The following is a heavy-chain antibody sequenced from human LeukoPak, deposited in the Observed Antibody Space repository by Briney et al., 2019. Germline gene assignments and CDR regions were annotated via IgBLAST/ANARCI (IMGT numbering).Heavy chain of an antibody. Sequence: GGSLGLSCAASGFTFSSYEMNWARQAPGKGLEWVSYISSSGSTIYYADSVKGRFTISRDNAKNSLYLQMNSLRAEDTAVYYCAELGITMIGGVWGKGTTVTISS. CDR2: ISSSGSTI. D-gene: IGHD3-10*02. J-gene: IGHJ6*04. CDR1: GFTFSSYE. CDR3: AELGITMIGGV. V-gene: IGHV3-48*03.